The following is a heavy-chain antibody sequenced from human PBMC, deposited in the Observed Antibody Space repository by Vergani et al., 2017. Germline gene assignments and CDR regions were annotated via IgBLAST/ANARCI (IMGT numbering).Heavy chain of an antibody. D-gene: IGHD3-3*01. CDR2: IYHSGST. CDR1: GGSISSSNW. Sequence: QVQLQESGPGLVKPSGTLSLTCAVSGGSISSSNWWSWVRQPPGKGLEWIGEIYHSGSTNYNPSLKSRVTISVDKSKNQFSLKLSSVTAADTAVYYCARVKGKLTIFGVNYYYGMDVWGQGTTVTVSS. V-gene: IGHV4-4*02. J-gene: IGHJ6*02. CDR3: ARVKGKLTIFGVNYYYGMDV.